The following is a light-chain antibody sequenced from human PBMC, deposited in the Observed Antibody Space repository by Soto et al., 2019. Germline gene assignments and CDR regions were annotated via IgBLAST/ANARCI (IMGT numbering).Light chain of an antibody. CDR1: QSVSSY. CDR2: GAS. V-gene: IGKV3-20*01. Sequence: EIAMRQSPATLSVSPGERATLSCRASQSVSSYLAWYQQKPGQAPRLLIYGASSRATGIPDRFSGSGSGTDFTLTISRLQPEDFAVYYCQQYGSSNTFGGGTKVDTK. CDR3: QQYGSSNT. J-gene: IGKJ4*01.